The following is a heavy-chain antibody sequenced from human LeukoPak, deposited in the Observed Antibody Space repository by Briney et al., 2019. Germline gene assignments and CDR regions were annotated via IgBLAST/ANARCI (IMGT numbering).Heavy chain of an antibody. Sequence: PGGSLRLSCAASGFTFSSYAMHWVRQAPGKGLEWVAVISYDGSNKYYADSVKGRFTISRDNSKNTLYLQMNSLRAEDTAVYYCARVGAVAGKGLDYWGQGTLVTVSS. J-gene: IGHJ4*02. CDR3: ARVGAVAGKGLDY. CDR2: ISYDGSNK. D-gene: IGHD6-19*01. V-gene: IGHV3-30-3*01. CDR1: GFTFSSYA.